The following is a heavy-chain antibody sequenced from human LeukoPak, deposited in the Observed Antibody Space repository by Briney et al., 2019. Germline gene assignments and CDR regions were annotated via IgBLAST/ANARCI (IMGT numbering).Heavy chain of an antibody. V-gene: IGHV4-39*07. CDR2: IYYSGRT. CDR3: ARAYYDVWSGYYSRNNWFDP. Sequence: PSETLSLTCTVSGGSITSNSYYWGWTRQPPGKGLEWIGSIYYSGRTHYNPSLKSRVTMSVDTSKNQFSLKLSSVTAADTAVYYCARAYYDVWSGYYSRNNWFDPWGQGTLVTVSS. D-gene: IGHD3-3*01. CDR1: GGSITSNSYY. J-gene: IGHJ5*02.